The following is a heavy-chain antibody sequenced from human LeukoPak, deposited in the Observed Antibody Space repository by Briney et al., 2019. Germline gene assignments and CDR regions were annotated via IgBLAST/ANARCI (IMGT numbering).Heavy chain of an antibody. D-gene: IGHD6-13*01. V-gene: IGHV1-46*01. CDR1: GYTFTLNY. CDR3: ARDLFSSSWYGPYYFDY. J-gene: IGHJ4*02. CDR2: INSSGGTA. Sequence: ASVKVSCKASGYTFTLNYMHWVRQAPGQGLEWMGIINSSGGTANYAQKFQGRVTVTRDTSTSTVYMELSSLGSEDTAVYYCARDLFSSSWYGPYYFDYWGQGTLVTVSS.